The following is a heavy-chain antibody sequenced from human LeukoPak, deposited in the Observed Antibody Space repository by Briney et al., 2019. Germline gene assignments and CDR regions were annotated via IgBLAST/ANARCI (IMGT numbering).Heavy chain of an antibody. CDR2: ISGSGGST. D-gene: IGHD3-10*01. Sequence: PGGSLRLSCAASRFSFSNSWMHWVRQTPGKGLEWVSAISGSGGSTYYADSVKGRFTISRDNSKNTLYLQMNSLRAEDTAVYYCAKDLRATMVRGVAIDYWGQGTLVTVSS. CDR3: AKDLRATMVRGVAIDY. CDR1: RFSFSNSW. V-gene: IGHV3-23*01. J-gene: IGHJ4*02.